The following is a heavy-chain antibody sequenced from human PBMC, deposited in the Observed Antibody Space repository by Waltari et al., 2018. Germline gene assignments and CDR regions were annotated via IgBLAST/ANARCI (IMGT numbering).Heavy chain of an antibody. J-gene: IGHJ3*02. D-gene: IGHD3-16*01. Sequence: EVQLVESGGDLVQPGGSLRLSCAAPGFTFSTSWMHWVRRAPGTGLLWVSRIVGDGSSTAYTDSVKGRFTISRDNARNTLYLQMNSLRAEDTAVYYCARDWGSGAFDIWGQGTMVTVSS. V-gene: IGHV3-74*01. CDR1: GFTFSTSW. CDR2: IVGDGSST. CDR3: ARDWGSGAFDI.